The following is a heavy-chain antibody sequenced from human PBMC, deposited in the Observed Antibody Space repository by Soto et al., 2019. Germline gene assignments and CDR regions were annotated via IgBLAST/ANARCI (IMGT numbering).Heavy chain of an antibody. CDR3: AKERGGGEYYDSSGYYFAH. J-gene: IGHJ4*02. Sequence: PGGSLRLSCAASGFTFSSYAMSWVRQAPGKGLEWVSAISGSGGSTYYADSVKGRFTISRDNSKNTLYLQMNSLRAEDTAVYYCAKERGGGEYYDSSGYYFAHWGQGTLVTVSS. CDR1: GFTFSSYA. V-gene: IGHV3-23*01. CDR2: ISGSGGST. D-gene: IGHD3-22*01.